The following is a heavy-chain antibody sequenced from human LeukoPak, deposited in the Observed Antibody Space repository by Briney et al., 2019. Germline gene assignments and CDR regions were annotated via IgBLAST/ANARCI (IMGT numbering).Heavy chain of an antibody. CDR2: FDPEDGET. D-gene: IGHD3-10*01. J-gene: IGHJ5*02. CDR1: GYTLTELS. V-gene: IGHV1-24*01. Sequence: ASVKVSCKVSGYTLTELSMHWVRQAPGKGLEWMGGFDPEDGETIYAQKFQGRVTITRDTSASAAYMELSSLRSEDTAVYYCARGPDGYGSYSWFDPWGQGTLVTVSS. CDR3: ARGPDGYGSYSWFDP.